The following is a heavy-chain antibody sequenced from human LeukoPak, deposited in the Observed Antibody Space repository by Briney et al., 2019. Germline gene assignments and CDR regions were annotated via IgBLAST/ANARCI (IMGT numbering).Heavy chain of an antibody. D-gene: IGHD1-1*01. CDR2: IYHSGST. CDR1: GGSISSSNW. CDR3: ARDTNWFDP. V-gene: IGHV4-4*02. Sequence: SGTLSLTCAVSGGSISSSNWWSWVRQPPGKGLEWIGEIYHSGSTNYNPSLKSRVTMSVDTSKNQFSLRLTSVTAADTAMYYCARDTNWFDPWGLGTLVTVSS. J-gene: IGHJ5*02.